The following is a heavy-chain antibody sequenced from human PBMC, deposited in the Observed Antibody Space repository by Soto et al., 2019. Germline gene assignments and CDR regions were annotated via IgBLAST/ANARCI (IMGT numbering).Heavy chain of an antibody. CDR2: INSDGSST. J-gene: IGHJ6*02. CDR3: ARDRGDLEWLLYRYSFGMDV. V-gene: IGHV3-74*01. Sequence: EVQLVESGGGLVQPGGSLRLSCAASGFTFSSYWMHWVRQAPGKGLVWVSRINSDGSSTSYADSVKGRFTISRDNAKNTLYLQMNSLGAEDTAVYYCARDRGDLEWLLYRYSFGMDVWGQGTTVTVSS. D-gene: IGHD3-3*01. CDR1: GFTFSSYW.